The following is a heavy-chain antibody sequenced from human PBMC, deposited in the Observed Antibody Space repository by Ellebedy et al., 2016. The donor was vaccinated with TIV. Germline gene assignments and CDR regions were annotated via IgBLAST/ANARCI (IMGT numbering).Heavy chain of an antibody. CDR1: GYTFTSYY. Sequence: ASVKVSXXASGYTFTSYYMHWVRQAPGQGLEWMGWISAYNGNTNYAQKLQGRVTMTTDTSTSTAYMELRSLRSDDTAVYYCARVAGKTDAFDIWGQGTMVTVSS. CDR2: ISAYNGNT. J-gene: IGHJ3*02. CDR3: ARVAGKTDAFDI. V-gene: IGHV1-18*04.